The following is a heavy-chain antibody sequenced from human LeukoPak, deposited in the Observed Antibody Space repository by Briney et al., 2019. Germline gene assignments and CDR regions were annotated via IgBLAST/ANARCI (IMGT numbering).Heavy chain of an antibody. Sequence: GGSLRLSCAASGFTFSSYAMSWVRQAPGKGLEWVSGIRGSGDSTYYADSVKGRFTISRDNAKNSLYLQMNSLRAEDTAVYYCARDIVVVVAATATGGFDYWGQGTLVTVSS. CDR2: IRGSGDST. D-gene: IGHD2-15*01. J-gene: IGHJ4*02. CDR1: GFTFSSYA. V-gene: IGHV3-23*01. CDR3: ARDIVVVVAATATGGFDY.